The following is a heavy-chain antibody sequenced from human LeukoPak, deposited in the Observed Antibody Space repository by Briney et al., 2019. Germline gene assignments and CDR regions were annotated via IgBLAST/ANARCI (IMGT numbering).Heavy chain of an antibody. CDR2: IFYSGST. CDR1: GGSISSSTYY. D-gene: IGHD2-2*02. V-gene: IGHV4-39*07. J-gene: IGHJ5*02. CDR3: ARDHCTTISCYTNWFDP. Sequence: SETPSLTCTVSGGSISSSTYYWAWIRQPPGKGLEWIGSIFYSGSTYYNPSLKSRVSISVDTSNNQFSLKLSSVTAADTAVYYCARDHCTTISCYTNWFDPWGQGTLVTVSS.